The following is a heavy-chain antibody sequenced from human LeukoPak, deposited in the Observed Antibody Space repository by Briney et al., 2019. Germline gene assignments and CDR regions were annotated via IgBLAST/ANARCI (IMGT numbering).Heavy chain of an antibody. CDR1: GGPINGYS. D-gene: IGHD3-3*01. V-gene: IGHV4-59*01. CDR3: ASSAYYKYYFDS. Sequence: SETLSLTCTVSGGPINGYSWSWIRQPPGKGLEWIGYIYYTGSTNYNPSLTSRVTISVDTSKKHVSLKLTSVTAADTAVYYCASSAYYKYYFDSWGQGTLVTVSS. J-gene: IGHJ4*02. CDR2: IYYTGST.